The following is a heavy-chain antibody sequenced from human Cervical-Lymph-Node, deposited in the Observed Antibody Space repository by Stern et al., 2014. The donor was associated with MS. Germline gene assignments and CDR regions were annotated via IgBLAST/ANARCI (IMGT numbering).Heavy chain of an antibody. Sequence: VHLVESGAEVKKPGSSVKVSCKASGGTFSSYAISWVRQAPGQGLEWMGGIIPIFGTANYAQKFQGRVTITADESTSTAYMELSSLRSEDTAVYYCARVGEELLRENWFDPWGQGTLVTVSS. CDR1: GGTFSSYA. CDR3: ARVGEELLRENWFDP. J-gene: IGHJ5*02. V-gene: IGHV1-69*01. CDR2: IIPIFGTA. D-gene: IGHD1-26*01.